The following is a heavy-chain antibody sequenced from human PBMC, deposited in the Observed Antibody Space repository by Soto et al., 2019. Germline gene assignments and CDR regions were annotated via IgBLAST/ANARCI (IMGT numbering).Heavy chain of an antibody. CDR2: IIPIFGTA. D-gene: IGHD3-10*01. CDR1: GDTFSSYA. V-gene: IGHV1-69*13. J-gene: IGHJ4*02. CDR3: AVRRSITMAGSPEYYFDY. Sequence: GASVKVSSKASGDTFSSYAITWVREAPGQGLEWMGGIIPIFGTANYAQKFQGRVTITADESTSTAYMELSSLRSEDTAVYYCAVRRSITMAGSPEYYFDYWGQGTLVTVSS.